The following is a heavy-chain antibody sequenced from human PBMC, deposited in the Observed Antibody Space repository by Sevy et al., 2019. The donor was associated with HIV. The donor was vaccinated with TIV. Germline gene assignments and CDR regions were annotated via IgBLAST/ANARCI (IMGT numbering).Heavy chain of an antibody. CDR1: GGTFSSYA. CDR3: ARGLDSSGYYPTGYFDY. J-gene: IGHJ4*02. CDR2: IIPIFGTA. Sequence: ASVKVSCKASGGTFSSYAISWVRQAPGQGLEWMGGIIPIFGTANYAQKFQGRVTITADESTSTAYMELSSLRSEETAVYYCARGLDSSGYYPTGYFDYWGQGTLVTVSS. V-gene: IGHV1-69*13. D-gene: IGHD3-22*01.